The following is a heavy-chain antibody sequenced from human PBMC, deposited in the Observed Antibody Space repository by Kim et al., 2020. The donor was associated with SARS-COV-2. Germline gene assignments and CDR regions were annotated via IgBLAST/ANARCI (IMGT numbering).Heavy chain of an antibody. J-gene: IGHJ4*02. D-gene: IGHD4-17*01. CDR3: ARVTLRYGGHFDY. V-gene: IGHV1-46*01. Sequence: YAQKFQGRVTMTRDTSTSTVYMELSSLRSEDTAVYYCARVTLRYGGHFDYWGQGTLVTVSS.